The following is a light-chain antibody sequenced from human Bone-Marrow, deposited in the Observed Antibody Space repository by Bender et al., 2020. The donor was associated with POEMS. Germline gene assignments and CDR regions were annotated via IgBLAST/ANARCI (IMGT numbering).Light chain of an antibody. J-gene: IGLJ3*02. CDR1: SHDIGDYDR. CDR3: AAWEDSLNGWV. V-gene: IGLV2-14*03. CDR2: DVS. Sequence: QSVLTQPPSASGTPGQSITISCTGTSHDIGDYDRVSWYQQHPDNAPSLILYDVSDRPTGVSTRFSGSKSGNTASLTISGLQSEDEADYYCAAWEDSLNGWVFGGGTKLTVL.